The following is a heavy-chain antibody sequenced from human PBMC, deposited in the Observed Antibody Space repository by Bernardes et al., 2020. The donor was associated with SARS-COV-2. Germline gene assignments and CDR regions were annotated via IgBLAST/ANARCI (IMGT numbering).Heavy chain of an antibody. Sequence: SGTLSLTCAVSGYSISSGYYWGWIRQPPGEGLEGIGSIYHSGSTYYTPSLKSRVTISVDTSKNQFSLKLSPVTATDTAVYYCARAGSITIFGVVIARKDAFDIWGQGTMVTVSS. CDR3: ARAGSITIFGVVIARKDAFDI. D-gene: IGHD3-3*01. CDR1: GYSISSGYY. V-gene: IGHV4-38-2*01. J-gene: IGHJ3*02. CDR2: IYHSGST.